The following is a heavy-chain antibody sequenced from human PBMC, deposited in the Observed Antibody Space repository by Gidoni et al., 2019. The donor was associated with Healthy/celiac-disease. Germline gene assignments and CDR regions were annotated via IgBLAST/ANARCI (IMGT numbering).Heavy chain of an antibody. J-gene: IGHJ5*02. CDR2: IRSKAYGGTT. V-gene: IGHV3-49*03. CDR1: GFTFGDSA. Sequence: EVQLLESGGCLLQLGRSLRLSFTVSGFTFGDSALSWFRQAPGKGLEWVGIIRSKAYGGTTEYAAYVKGRFTISRDDSKSIAYLQMNSLKTEDTDVYYCTPKNNLGYYNWFDPWGQGTLVTVSS. CDR3: TPKNNLGYYNWFDP. D-gene: IGHD3-3*01.